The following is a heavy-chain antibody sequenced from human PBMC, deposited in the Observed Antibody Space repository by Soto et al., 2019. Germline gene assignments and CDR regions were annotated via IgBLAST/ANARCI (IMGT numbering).Heavy chain of an antibody. J-gene: IGHJ4*02. CDR1: GGSITSYY. V-gene: IGHV4-59*01. CDR3: ARDQNGSPYFDY. D-gene: IGHD1-26*01. Sequence: SETLSLTCTVSGGSITSYYWSWIRQPPGKGLEWIGYVFHSGITGYNPSLKSRVTISVDASKNLFSLKLISVTAADTAVYYCARDQNGSPYFDYWGQGPLVTVSS. CDR2: VFHSGIT.